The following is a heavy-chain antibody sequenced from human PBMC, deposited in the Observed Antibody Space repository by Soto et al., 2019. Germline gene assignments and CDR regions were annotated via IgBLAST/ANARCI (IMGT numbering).Heavy chain of an antibody. D-gene: IGHD3-10*02. Sequence: ASVKVSCKASGYTFTGYYMHWVRQAPGQGLEWMGWINPNSGGTNYAQKFQGWVTMTRDTSISTAYMELSRLRSDDTAVYYCATYLRGSGYGMDVWGQGTTVTVSS. CDR3: ATYLRGSGYGMDV. CDR2: INPNSGGT. J-gene: IGHJ6*02. CDR1: GYTFTGYY. V-gene: IGHV1-2*04.